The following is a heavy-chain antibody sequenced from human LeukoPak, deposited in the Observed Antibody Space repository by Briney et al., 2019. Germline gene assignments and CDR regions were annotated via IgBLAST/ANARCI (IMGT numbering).Heavy chain of an antibody. J-gene: IGHJ5*02. CDR1: GGSFSSYY. CDR3: ARVGNPLVTVFAWFDP. D-gene: IGHD3-3*01. CDR2: IYYSGST. V-gene: IGHV4-59*01. Sequence: PSETLSLTCTLSGGSFSSYYWSWIRQPPGKGLEWIGYIYYSGSTNYNPSLKSRVTISVDTSKNQFSLKLSSVTATDTAVYYCARVGNPLVTVFAWFDPWGQGTLVTVSS.